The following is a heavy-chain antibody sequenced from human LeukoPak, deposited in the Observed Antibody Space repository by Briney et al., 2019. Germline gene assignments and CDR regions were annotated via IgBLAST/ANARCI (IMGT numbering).Heavy chain of an antibody. CDR3: ARESYPRSYSSGCRY. CDR2: ISSSGSTI. J-gene: IGHJ4*02. D-gene: IGHD6-19*01. Sequence: GGTLRLSCAASGFTFSDYYMSWIRQAPGKGLEWVSYISSSGSTIYYADSVKGRFTISRDNAKNSLYLQMNSLRAEDTAVYYCARESYPRSYSSGCRYWGQGTLVTVSS. V-gene: IGHV3-11*01. CDR1: GFTFSDYY.